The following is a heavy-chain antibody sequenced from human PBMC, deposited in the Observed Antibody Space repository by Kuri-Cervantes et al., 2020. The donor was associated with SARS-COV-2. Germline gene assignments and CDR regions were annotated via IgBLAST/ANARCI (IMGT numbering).Heavy chain of an antibody. CDR1: VYTFTSYA. J-gene: IGHJ1*01. V-gene: IGHV1-3*01. CDR2: INAGNGNT. CDR3: ARGDHYDSSGYYPERVYFQH. D-gene: IGHD3-22*01. Sequence: ASVNVSCKASVYTFTSYAMHWGRQAPGQRLECRGGINAGNGNTKYSQKFQGRVTITRDTSASTAYMELRSLRSEDTAVYYCARGDHYDSSGYYPERVYFQHWGQGTLVTVSS.